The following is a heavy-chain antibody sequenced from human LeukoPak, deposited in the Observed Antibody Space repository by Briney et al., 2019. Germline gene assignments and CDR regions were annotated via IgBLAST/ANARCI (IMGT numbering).Heavy chain of an antibody. CDR2: ISGSGGST. Sequence: SGGSLRLSCAASGFTFSSYAMSWVRQAPGKGLEWVSAISGSGGSTYYADSVKGRFTISRDNSKNTLYLQMNSLRAEDTAVYYCAKARILRYFDWLSYFDYWGQGTLVTVSS. CDR1: GFTFSSYA. J-gene: IGHJ4*02. CDR3: AKARILRYFDWLSYFDY. D-gene: IGHD3-9*01. V-gene: IGHV3-23*01.